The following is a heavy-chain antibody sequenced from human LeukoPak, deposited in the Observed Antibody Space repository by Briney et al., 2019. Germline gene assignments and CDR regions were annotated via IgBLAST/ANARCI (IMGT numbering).Heavy chain of an antibody. CDR1: GFTFSAYA. CDR3: ARAPNGDYIGAFDM. D-gene: IGHD4-17*01. Sequence: GGSLRLSCTASGFTFSAYAMMWVRQAPGKGPEWVSAIRGGGTSELYADSVKGRFRISRDNSTDTLFLQMNSLRAQDTAVYYCARAPNGDYIGAFDMWGPGTMVTVSS. CDR2: IRGGGTSE. J-gene: IGHJ3*02. V-gene: IGHV3-23*01.